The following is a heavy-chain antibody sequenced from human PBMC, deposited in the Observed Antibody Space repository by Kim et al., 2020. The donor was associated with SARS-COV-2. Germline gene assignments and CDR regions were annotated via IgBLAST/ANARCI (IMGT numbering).Heavy chain of an antibody. Sequence: ASVKVSCKASGYTFTSYGISWLRQAPGQGLEWMGWISVYNANTNYAQNLQVRLTMTTDTSTSTAYMELRSLTSDDTAVYYCARDPAYDSSVYAADYWGQGTLVTVSS. CDR1: GYTFTSYG. D-gene: IGHD3-22*01. CDR3: ARDPAYDSSVYAADY. J-gene: IGHJ4*02. V-gene: IGHV1-18*01. CDR2: ISVYNANT.